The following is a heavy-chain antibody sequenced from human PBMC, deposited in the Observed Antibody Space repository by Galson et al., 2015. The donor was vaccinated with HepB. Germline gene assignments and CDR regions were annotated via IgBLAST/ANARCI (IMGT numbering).Heavy chain of an antibody. CDR2: ISGSNGHT. CDR3: ARSDLHTSSSYRY. Sequence: SVKASCKASGYTFNNYGISWVRQAPGQGLEWMGWISGSNGHTNNTQKYQGRVTMTTDTSTSTAYMELRSLRSDDTAVYYCARSDLHTSSSYRYWGQGTLVTVSS. CDR1: GYTFNNYG. D-gene: IGHD6-6*01. V-gene: IGHV1-18*04. J-gene: IGHJ4*02.